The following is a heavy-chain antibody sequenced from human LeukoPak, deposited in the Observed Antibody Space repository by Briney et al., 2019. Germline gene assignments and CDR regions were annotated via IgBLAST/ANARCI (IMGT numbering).Heavy chain of an antibody. J-gene: IGHJ3*02. CDR1: GGSFSGYY. CDR3: ARGYYGSGSKSFDI. V-gene: IGHV4-59*01. CDR2: IYYSGST. D-gene: IGHD3-10*01. Sequence: SETLSLTCVVYGGSFSGYYWSWIRQPPGKGLEWIGYIYYSGSTNYNPSLKSRVTISVDTSKNQFSLKLSSVTAADTAVYYCARGYYGSGSKSFDIWGQGTMVTVSS.